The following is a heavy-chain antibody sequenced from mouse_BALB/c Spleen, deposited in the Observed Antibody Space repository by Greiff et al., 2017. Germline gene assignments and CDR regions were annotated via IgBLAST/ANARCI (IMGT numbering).Heavy chain of an antibody. Sequence: VKLMESGPGLVAPSQSLSITCTVSGFSLTSYGVHWVRQPPGKGLEWLGVIWAGGSTNYNSALMSRLSISKDNSKSQVFLKMNSLQTDDTARYYCASQLGYAMDYWGQGTSVTVSS. J-gene: IGHJ4*01. V-gene: IGHV2-9*02. CDR3: ASQLGYAMDY. CDR1: GFSLTSYG. D-gene: IGHD4-1*02. CDR2: IWAGGST.